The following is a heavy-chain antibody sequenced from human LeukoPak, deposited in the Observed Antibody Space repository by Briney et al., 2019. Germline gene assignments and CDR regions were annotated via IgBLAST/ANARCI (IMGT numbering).Heavy chain of an antibody. Sequence: PGGSLRLSCAASGFTFSNAWMNWVRQAPGKGLEWVGRIKNKIASATTDYAAPVKGRFTISRDDSKNTLFLQMNSLKTEDTAMYYCTTNDAFDIWGQGTMVTVSS. CDR3: TTNDAFDI. CDR1: GFTFSNAW. J-gene: IGHJ3*02. CDR2: IKNKIASATT. V-gene: IGHV3-15*01.